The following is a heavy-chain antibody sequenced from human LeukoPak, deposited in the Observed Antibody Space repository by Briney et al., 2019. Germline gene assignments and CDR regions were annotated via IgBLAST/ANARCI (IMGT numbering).Heavy chain of an antibody. D-gene: IGHD2-15*01. CDR2: INPNSGGT. J-gene: IGHJ4*02. CDR1: GYTFTDYY. CDR3: ARVVDDWDYFDY. Sequence: ASVTVSCTASGYTFTDYYMHWVRQAPGQGLEWMGWINPNSGGTNYAQNFKGRVTMTRDTSNNTAYMELSRLRSDDAAVYYCARVVDDWDYFDYWGQGTLVTVSS. V-gene: IGHV1-2*02.